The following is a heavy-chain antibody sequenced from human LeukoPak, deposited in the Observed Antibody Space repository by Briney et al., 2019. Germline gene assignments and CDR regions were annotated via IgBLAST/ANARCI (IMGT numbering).Heavy chain of an antibody. CDR1: GITLTTYT. V-gene: IGHV3-30-3*01. Sequence: GGSLRLSCVVTGITLTTYTMYWVRQAPGKGLEWVAIISYDENNKYYADSVKGRFTIPRDNNKDTVFLQMNNLRSEDTALYYCARIGSSATTSSYWGRGTRVIVSS. J-gene: IGHJ4*02. D-gene: IGHD2/OR15-2a*01. CDR3: ARIGSSATTSSY. CDR2: ISYDENNK.